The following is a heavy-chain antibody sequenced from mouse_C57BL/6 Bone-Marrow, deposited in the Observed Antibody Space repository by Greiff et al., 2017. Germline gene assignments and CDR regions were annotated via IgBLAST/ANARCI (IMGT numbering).Heavy chain of an antibody. CDR2: IYPRRGNT. CDR1: GYTFTSYG. J-gene: IGHJ1*03. Sequence: QVQLQQSGAELARPGASVKLSCKASGYTFTSYGISWVKQRTGQGLEWIGEIYPRRGNTYYNAKFKGKATLTADKSSSTAYMELRSLTSEDSAVYFCARHGNYWYFDVWGTGTTVTVSS. D-gene: IGHD2-1*01. CDR3: ARHGNYWYFDV. V-gene: IGHV1-81*01.